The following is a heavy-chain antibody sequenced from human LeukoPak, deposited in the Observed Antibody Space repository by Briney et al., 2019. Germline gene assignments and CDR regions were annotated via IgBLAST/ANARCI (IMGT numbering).Heavy chain of an antibody. Sequence: GGSLRLSCAASGFTFSSYSMNWVRQAPGKGLEWVSSISSSSSYIYYADSVKGRFTISRDNAKNSLYLQMNSLRAEDTAVYYCARDGWLVGGDLIDYWGQGTLVTVSS. CDR3: ARDGWLVGGDLIDY. D-gene: IGHD6-19*01. V-gene: IGHV3-21*01. J-gene: IGHJ4*02. CDR2: ISSSSSYI. CDR1: GFTFSSYS.